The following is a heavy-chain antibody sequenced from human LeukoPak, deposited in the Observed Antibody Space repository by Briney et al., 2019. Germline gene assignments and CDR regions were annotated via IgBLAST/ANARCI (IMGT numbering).Heavy chain of an antibody. CDR1: GYTFTGYY. CDR3: ARLPYNSAEYFQH. Sequence: ASVKVSCKASGYTFTGYYMHWVRQAPGQGLEWMGWINPNGGGTNYAQKFQGRVTMTRDTSISTAYMELSRLRSDDTAVYYCARLPYNSAEYFQHWGQGTLVTVSS. J-gene: IGHJ1*01. CDR2: INPNGGGT. V-gene: IGHV1-2*02. D-gene: IGHD1-14*01.